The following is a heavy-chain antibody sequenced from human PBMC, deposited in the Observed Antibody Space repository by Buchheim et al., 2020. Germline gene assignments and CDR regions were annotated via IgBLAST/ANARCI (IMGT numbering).Heavy chain of an antibody. CDR1: GFTFSSYA. D-gene: IGHD6-13*01. V-gene: IGHV3-30-3*01. CDR3: ARAGVPYSSSWFNNYGMDV. J-gene: IGHJ6*02. Sequence: QVQLVESGGGVVQPGRSLRLSCAAYGFTFSSYAMHWVRKAPGKGLEWVAVISYDGSNKYYADSVKGRFTISRDNSKNTLYLQMNSLRAEDTAVYYCARAGVPYSSSWFNNYGMDVWGQGTT. CDR2: ISYDGSNK.